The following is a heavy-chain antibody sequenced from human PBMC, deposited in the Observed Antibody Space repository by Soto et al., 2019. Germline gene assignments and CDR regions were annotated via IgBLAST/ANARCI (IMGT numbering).Heavy chain of an antibody. CDR2: INPSGGST. V-gene: IGHV1-46*01. CDR3: ARERARYNWNPLKGGMDV. Sequence: GXSVKVSCKASGYTFTSYYMHWVRQAPGQGLEWMGIINPSGGSTSYAQKFQGRVTMTRDTSTSTVYMELSSLRSEDTAVYYCARERARYNWNPLKGGMDVWGQGTTVTVSS. J-gene: IGHJ6*02. CDR1: GYTFTSYY. D-gene: IGHD1-20*01.